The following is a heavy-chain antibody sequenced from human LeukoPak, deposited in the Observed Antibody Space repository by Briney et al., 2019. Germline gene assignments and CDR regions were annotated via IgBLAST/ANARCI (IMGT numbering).Heavy chain of an antibody. CDR1: GGSFSAYY. CDR2: IKQDGSEK. D-gene: IGHD6-13*01. V-gene: IGHV3-7*01. J-gene: IGHJ4*02. CDR3: ARDPQDSSSWYFDY. Sequence: PSETLSLTCAVYGGSFSAYYWSWLRQPPGKGLEWVANIKQDGSEKYYVDSVKGRFTISRDNAKNSLYLQMNSLRAEDTAVYYCARDPQDSSSWYFDYWGQGTLVTVSS.